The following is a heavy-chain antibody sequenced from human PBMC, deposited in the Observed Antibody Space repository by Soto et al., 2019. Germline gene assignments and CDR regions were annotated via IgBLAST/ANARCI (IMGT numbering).Heavy chain of an antibody. J-gene: IGHJ4*02. CDR1: GGTFSSHA. CDR3: AIGDRSSWIGNH. D-gene: IGHD6-6*01. Sequence: QVHLVQSGAEVTKAGSSVKVSCTASGGTFSSHAFSWVRQAPGQGLEWVGGIIPIFETANYAQEFQGRVTISADESTKTVILELNNLRSDDTAIYVCAIGDRSSWIGNHWGPGTQVTVS. CDR2: IIPIFETA. V-gene: IGHV1-69*01.